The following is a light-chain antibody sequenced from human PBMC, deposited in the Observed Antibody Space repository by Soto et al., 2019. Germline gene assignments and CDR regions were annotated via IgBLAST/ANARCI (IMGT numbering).Light chain of an antibody. J-gene: IGKJ2*01. CDR3: QQYCRSPPLA. Sequence: EIVLTQSPGTLSLSPGERATLSCRASQSVSSNYIAWYQQNPGQAPRLLIYGASTRATGIPDRFSGSGSGTDFTLTISRLEPEDFAVYFCQQYCRSPPLAFGQGTKVEIK. CDR2: GAS. CDR1: QSVSSNY. V-gene: IGKV3-20*01.